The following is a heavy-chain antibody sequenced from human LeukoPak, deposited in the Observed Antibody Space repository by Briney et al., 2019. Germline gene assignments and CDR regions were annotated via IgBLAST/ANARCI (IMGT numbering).Heavy chain of an antibody. J-gene: IGHJ4*02. Sequence: PGGSLRLSCVASGFTFKNYWMSWVRQAPGKGLEWVANIEADGTEKYYVDSVKGRFTVSRENARNSLYLQMSSLRVEDTAVYYCARDPAALDYWGQGTLGTVSS. D-gene: IGHD6-13*01. V-gene: IGHV3-7*04. CDR3: ARDPAALDY. CDR2: IEADGTEK. CDR1: GFTFKNYW.